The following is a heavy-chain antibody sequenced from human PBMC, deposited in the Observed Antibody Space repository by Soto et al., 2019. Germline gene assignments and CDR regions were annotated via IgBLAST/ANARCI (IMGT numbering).Heavy chain of an antibody. D-gene: IGHD4-17*01. V-gene: IGHV1-3*02. CDR1: GYTFRSHG. J-gene: IGHJ6*02. CDR3: ARLSYSDALDV. CDR2: SNGGNGFT. Sequence: QVQLVQSGAEVRTPGASVKISCKASGYTFRSHGVQWVRQAPGQRLAWVGWSNGGNGFTKYSQEFQDRVTITRDTAASTIYMELHSLTYDDTAVYYCARLSYSDALDVWGQGTTVTVSS.